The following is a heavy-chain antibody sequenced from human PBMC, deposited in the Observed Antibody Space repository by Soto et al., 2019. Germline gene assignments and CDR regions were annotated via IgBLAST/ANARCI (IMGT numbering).Heavy chain of an antibody. D-gene: IGHD2-21*02. V-gene: IGHV4-59*01. CDR2: IYYSGST. CDR1: GGSISSYY. Sequence: SETLSLTCTVSGGSISSYYWSWIRQPPGKGLEWIGYIYYSGSTNYNPSLKSRVTISVDTSKNQFSLKLSSVTAADTAVYYCARGLLAYCGGDCYSALFYYYYGMDVWGQGTTVTVSS. J-gene: IGHJ6*02. CDR3: ARGLLAYCGGDCYSALFYYYYGMDV.